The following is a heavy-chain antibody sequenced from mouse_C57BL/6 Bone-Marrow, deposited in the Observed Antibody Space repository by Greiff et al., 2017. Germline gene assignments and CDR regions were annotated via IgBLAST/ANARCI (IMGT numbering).Heavy chain of an antibody. CDR2: IYPTSGRT. D-gene: IGHD4-1*01. Sequence: VKLQQPGAELVKPGASVKMSCKASGYTFTSYWITWVKQRPGQGLEWIGDIYPTSGRTNYNEKCKSKAILTVDTSSNTAYMQLSSLTSEDSAVFYCARSGPLGRSFDYWGQGTTLTVSS. V-gene: IGHV1-55*01. CDR3: ARSGPLGRSFDY. J-gene: IGHJ2*01. CDR1: GYTFTSYW.